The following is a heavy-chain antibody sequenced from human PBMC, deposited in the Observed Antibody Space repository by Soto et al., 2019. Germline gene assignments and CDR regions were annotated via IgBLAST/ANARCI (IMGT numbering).Heavy chain of an antibody. CDR3: ARDPGSGTYLDY. Sequence: QVQLVESGGGVVQPGRSLRLSCAASRFTFSNYGMHWVRQAPGKGLEWVSLISYDGSVKYYADSVKGRFTISRDNSKNTLYLQMSSLSAEDTAVYYCARDPGSGTYLDYWGQGTLVTVSS. CDR2: ISYDGSVK. V-gene: IGHV3-30*03. CDR1: RFTFSNYG. J-gene: IGHJ4*02. D-gene: IGHD3-10*01.